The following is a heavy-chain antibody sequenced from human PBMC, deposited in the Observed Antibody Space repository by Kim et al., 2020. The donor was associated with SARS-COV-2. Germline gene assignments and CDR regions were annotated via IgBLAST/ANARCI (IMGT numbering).Heavy chain of an antibody. V-gene: IGHV3-72*01. CDR3: TGDLVGPTGMAH. CDR2: ARNKANGYSP. Sequence: GGSLRLSCAASGFSLSDQYMDWVRQAPGKGLEWVGRARNKANGYSPQYAASVNGRFTISRDDSKNSLYLQLNGLKTEDTAVYYCTGDLVGPTGMAHWGQGTLVTVSS. D-gene: IGHD1-26*01. J-gene: IGHJ4*02. CDR1: GFSLSDQY.